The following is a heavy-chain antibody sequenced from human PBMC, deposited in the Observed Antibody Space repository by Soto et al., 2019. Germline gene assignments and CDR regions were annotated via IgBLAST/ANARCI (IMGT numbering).Heavy chain of an antibody. Sequence: GASVKVSCKPSGGTFNSYAISLVRHAPGQGREWMGGIIPIFGIGNDAQRFQGRVTITADESTGTAYMELSSLRSEDTAAYYCATEKNHRFDPWGQATLVTSPQ. V-gene: IGHV1-69*13. CDR1: GGTFNSYA. J-gene: IGHJ5*02. CDR3: ATEKNHRFDP. CDR2: IIPIFGIG.